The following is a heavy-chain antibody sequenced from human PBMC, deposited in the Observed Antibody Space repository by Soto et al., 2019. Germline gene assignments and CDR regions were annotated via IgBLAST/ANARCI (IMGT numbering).Heavy chain of an antibody. J-gene: IGHJ6*02. V-gene: IGHV1-18*01. CDR2: ISAYNGNT. CDR1: GYTFITYG. D-gene: IGHD6-13*01. CDR3: AIESSSSWYSRPYYYYGMDV. Sequence: GASVKVSWKASGYTFITYGICWVRQAPGQGLEWMGWISAYNGNTNYAQKLQGRVTMTTDTSTSTAYMELRSLRSDDTAVYYCAIESSSSWYSRPYYYYGMDVWGQGTTVTVSS.